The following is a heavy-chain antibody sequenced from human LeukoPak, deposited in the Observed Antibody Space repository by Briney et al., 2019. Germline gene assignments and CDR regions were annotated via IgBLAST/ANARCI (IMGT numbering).Heavy chain of an antibody. CDR3: AKGAAAGLVDWFDP. Sequence: GGSLRLSCAVSGFTFTNFAMMWVRQAPGKGLQWVSSITGDGATYYADSVRGRYMLSRDTSKNTLYLQMNSLTAEDTALYYCAKGAAAGLVDWFDPWGQGTLVTVTS. V-gene: IGHV3-23*01. CDR2: ITGDGAT. D-gene: IGHD6-25*01. J-gene: IGHJ5*02. CDR1: GFTFTNFA.